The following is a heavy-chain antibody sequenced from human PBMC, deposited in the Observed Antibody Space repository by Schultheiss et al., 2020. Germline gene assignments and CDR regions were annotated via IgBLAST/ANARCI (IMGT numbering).Heavy chain of an antibody. J-gene: IGHJ3*02. D-gene: IGHD2-15*01. Sequence: GGSLRLSCAASGFTFSSYAMHWVRQAPVKGLEWVSVIYSGGSTYYADSVKGRFTISRDNSKNTLYLQMNSLGAEDTAVYYCARDIDMWRAFDIWGQGTMVTVSS. CDR1: GFTFSSYA. V-gene: IGHV3-66*01. CDR3: ARDIDMWRAFDI. CDR2: IYSGGST.